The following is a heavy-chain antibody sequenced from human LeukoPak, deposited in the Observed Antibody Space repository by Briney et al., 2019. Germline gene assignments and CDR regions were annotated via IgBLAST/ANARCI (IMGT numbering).Heavy chain of an antibody. D-gene: IGHD1-26*01. V-gene: IGHV4-39*01. CDR1: RGSVSSSSYY. J-gene: IGHJ5*02. Sequence: SETLSLTCTASRGSVSSSSYYWGWIRQPPGKGLEWIGSIYYNEYTYYNPSLKSRVTISVDTSKNQFSLKLSSVTAADMAVYYCARHEYSGSYYGLSWFDPWGPGTLVTVSS. CDR3: ARHEYSGSYYGLSWFDP. CDR2: IYYNEYT.